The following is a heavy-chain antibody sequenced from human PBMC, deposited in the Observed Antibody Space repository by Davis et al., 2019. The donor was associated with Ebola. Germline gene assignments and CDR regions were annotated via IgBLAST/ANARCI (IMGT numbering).Heavy chain of an antibody. CDR3: ARGRGYYYGSGSYRYNWFDP. CDR2: INHSGST. CDR1: GGSFSGYY. J-gene: IGHJ5*02. V-gene: IGHV4-34*01. Sequence: GSLRLSCAVYGGSFSGYYWSWIRQPPGKGLEWIGEINHSGSTNYNPSLKSRVTISVDTSKNQFSRKLSSVTAADTAVYYCARGRGYYYGSGSYRYNWFDPWGQETLVTVSS. D-gene: IGHD3-10*01.